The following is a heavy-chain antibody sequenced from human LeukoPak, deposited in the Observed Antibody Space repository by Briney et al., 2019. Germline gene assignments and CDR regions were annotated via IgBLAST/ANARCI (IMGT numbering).Heavy chain of an antibody. D-gene: IGHD5-12*01. CDR3: AKDQNMVATAPFDC. J-gene: IGHJ4*02. V-gene: IGHV3-23*01. CDR1: GFTFSSYA. Sequence: PGGSLRLSCAASGFTFSSYAMSWVRQAPGKGLEWVSAISGNAGSTYYADSVKGRFTISRDNSKNTLYLQMNSLRAEDTAIYYCAKDQNMVATAPFDCWGQGTLDTVSS. CDR2: ISGNAGST.